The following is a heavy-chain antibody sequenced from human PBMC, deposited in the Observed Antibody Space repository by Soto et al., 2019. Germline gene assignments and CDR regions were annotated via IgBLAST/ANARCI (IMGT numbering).Heavy chain of an antibody. D-gene: IGHD3-10*01. CDR1: GGPMNNYY. Sequence: QVQLQESGPGLVKPSETLSLTCTISGGPMNNYYCSWFRQPRGQGLEWIGYMGYNGFTRYNPSLRSRVDISLVAAKNQFSLTLSSVPAADTALYYCARQGFGELHGLVDVWGQGITVTVSS. V-gene: IGHV4-59*08. CDR3: ARQGFGELHGLVDV. J-gene: IGHJ6*02. CDR2: MGYNGFT.